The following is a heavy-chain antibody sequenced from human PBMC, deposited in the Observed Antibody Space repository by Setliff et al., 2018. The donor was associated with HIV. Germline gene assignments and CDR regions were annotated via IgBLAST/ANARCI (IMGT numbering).Heavy chain of an antibody. CDR2: ISPNFGHT. J-gene: IGHJ6*02. CDR3: ARLGSGWSDSYYYAMDI. Sequence: ASVKVSCKASGYTFTTYGISWGRQAPGHGLEWMGWISPNFGHTKYAQGFLDRVTMTIDTATSRAYMELRSLRSDDTAVSFCARLGSGWSDSYYYAMDIWGQGTTVTVSS. CDR1: GYTFTTYG. V-gene: IGHV1-18*01. D-gene: IGHD6-19*01.